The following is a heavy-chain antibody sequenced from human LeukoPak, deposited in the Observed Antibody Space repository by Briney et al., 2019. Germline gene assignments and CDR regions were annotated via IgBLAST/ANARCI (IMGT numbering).Heavy chain of an antibody. V-gene: IGHV4-4*07. CDR3: AGDSPYYYYYYMDV. Sequence: PSETLSLTCTVSGGSISSYYWSWIRQPAGKGLERIGRIYASGTTNYNPSLKSRVTISEDKSKNQFSLKLTSVTAADTAVYYCAGDSPYYYYYYMDVWGKGTTVTVSS. CDR2: IYASGTT. J-gene: IGHJ6*03. CDR1: GGSISSYY.